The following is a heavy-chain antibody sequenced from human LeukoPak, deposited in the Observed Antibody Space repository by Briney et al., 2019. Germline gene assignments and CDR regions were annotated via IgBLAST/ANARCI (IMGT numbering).Heavy chain of an antibody. D-gene: IGHD3-3*01. V-gene: IGHV1-2*02. Sequence: GASVKVSCKASGYTFTGYYIHWVRQAPGQGLEWMGWINPNSGGTNYAQKFQGRVTMTRDTSISTAYMELSRLRSDDTAVYYCARDTSYDFWSGYSIWGQGTMVTVSS. CDR3: ARDTSYDFWSGYSI. CDR1: GYTFTGYY. J-gene: IGHJ3*02. CDR2: INPNSGGT.